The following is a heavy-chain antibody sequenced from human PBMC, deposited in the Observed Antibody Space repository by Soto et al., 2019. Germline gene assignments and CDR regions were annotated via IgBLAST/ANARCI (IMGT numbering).Heavy chain of an antibody. CDR2: IYYSGST. D-gene: IGHD6-19*01. CDR3: ATHSSGWYEVDY. CDR1: GGSISSYY. J-gene: IGHJ4*02. Sequence: QVQLQESGPGLVKPSETLSLTCTVSGGSISSYYWSWIRQPPGKGLEWIGYIYYSGSTNYNPSLKSRXXIXVXKSKTQFSLKLSSVTAADTAVYYCATHSSGWYEVDYWGQGTLVTVSS. V-gene: IGHV4-59*08.